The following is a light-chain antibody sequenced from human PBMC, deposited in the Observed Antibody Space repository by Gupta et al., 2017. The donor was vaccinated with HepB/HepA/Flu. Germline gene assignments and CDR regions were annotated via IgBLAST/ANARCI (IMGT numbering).Light chain of an antibody. CDR1: QSISSW. V-gene: IGKV1-5*03. CDR2: KAS. CDR3: RQYTSYSLT. Sequence: DIQMTQSPSTLSASVGDRVTITCRASQSISSWLAWYQQKPGKAPNLLIYKASSLESGVPSRFSGSESGTEFTLTISSLQPDDFATYYCRQYTSYSLTFGRGTKLEIK. J-gene: IGKJ4*01.